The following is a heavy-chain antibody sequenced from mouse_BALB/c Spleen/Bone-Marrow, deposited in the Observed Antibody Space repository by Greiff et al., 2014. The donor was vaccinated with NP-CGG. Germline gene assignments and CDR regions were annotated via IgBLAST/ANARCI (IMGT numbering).Heavy chain of an antibody. Sequence: EVKVVESGGGLVKPGGSLKLSCAASGFAFSSYDMSWVRQTPEKRLEWVAYISHGGGTTYYSDTVKGRFTISRDNAKNTLYLQMSSLKSEDTAIYYCTRHGGWWRYYYATDYWGQGPSGSV. D-gene: IGHD1-1*02. CDR3: TRHGGWWRYYYATDY. V-gene: IGHV5-12-1*01. CDR1: GFAFSSYD. J-gene: IGHJ4*01. CDR2: ISHGGGTT.